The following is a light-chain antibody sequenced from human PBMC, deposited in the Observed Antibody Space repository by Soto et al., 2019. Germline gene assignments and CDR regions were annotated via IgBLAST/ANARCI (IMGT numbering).Light chain of an antibody. J-gene: IGKJ4*01. Sequence: EIVMTQSPATLSVSPGERATLSCRASQSVSNNVAWYQQKPGQAPRLLIYHAATRATGIPARFSGSGSGTEVTLTISSLQSAEFAVYYCQQYNEWPLTFGGGTKVEIK. CDR3: QQYNEWPLT. V-gene: IGKV3-15*01. CDR1: QSVSNN. CDR2: HAA.